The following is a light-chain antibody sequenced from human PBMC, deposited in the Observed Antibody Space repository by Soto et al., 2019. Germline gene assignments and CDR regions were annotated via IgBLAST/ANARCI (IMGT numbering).Light chain of an antibody. CDR3: QQYAYSRII. V-gene: IGKV3-20*01. J-gene: IGKJ3*01. Sequence: EIVLTQSPGTLSLSPGERATLSCRASQSLSSSYLAWYQQKPGQAPRLLIYGASSRATGIPDRFSGGGSGTDFTLTISRLEPEDFAVYYCQQYAYSRIIFGPGTKVDIK. CDR2: GAS. CDR1: QSLSSSY.